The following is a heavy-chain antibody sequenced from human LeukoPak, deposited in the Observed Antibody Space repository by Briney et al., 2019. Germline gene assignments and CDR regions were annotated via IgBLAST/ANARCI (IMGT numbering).Heavy chain of an antibody. D-gene: IGHD6-6*01. J-gene: IGHJ4*02. CDR3: SSCQPESIAARMFDY. CDR2: IKQDGSEK. Sequence: GGSLRLSCAASGFTFSGYWMSWVRQAPGKGLEWVANIKQDGSEKYYVDSVKGRFTISRDNAKNSLYLQMNSLRAEDTAVYYCSSCQPESIAARMFDYWGQGTLVTVSS. CDR1: GFTFSGYW. V-gene: IGHV3-7*01.